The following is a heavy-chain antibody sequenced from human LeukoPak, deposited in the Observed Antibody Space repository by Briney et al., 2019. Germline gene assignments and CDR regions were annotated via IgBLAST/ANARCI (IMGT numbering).Heavy chain of an antibody. CDR3: ATDRGWRTSGYYLYYFEY. D-gene: IGHD3-3*01. V-gene: IGHV3-7*01. J-gene: IGHJ4*02. CDR2: IKHDGSEK. CDR1: GFIFTNYF. Sequence: PGGSLRLSCAASGFIFTNYFMSWVRQAPGEGLEWVASIKHDGSEKYYVDSVRGRFTISRDNTKNSLYLQMSSLRAEDTAVYYCATDRGWRTSGYYLYYFEYWGQGTLVTFSS.